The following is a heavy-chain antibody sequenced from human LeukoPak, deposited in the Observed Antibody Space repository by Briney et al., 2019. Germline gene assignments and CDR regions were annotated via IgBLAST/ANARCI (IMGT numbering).Heavy chain of an antibody. CDR3: AREGREYSYDY. J-gene: IGHJ4*02. V-gene: IGHV3-48*01. CDR1: GLHFSGTA. CDR2: ISSPTSNI. Sequence: GGSLRLSCAASGLHFSGTAMSWVRQAPGKGLEWISYISSPTSNIHYADSVKGRFTISRDNAKNSLFLQMNSLRVDDTAVYYCAREGREYSYDYWGQGTLVTVSS. D-gene: IGHD5-18*01.